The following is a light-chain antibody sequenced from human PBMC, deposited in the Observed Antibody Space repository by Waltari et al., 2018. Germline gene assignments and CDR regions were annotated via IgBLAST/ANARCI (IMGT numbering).Light chain of an antibody. CDR3: MQGTHWPPVT. J-gene: IGKJ5*01. Sequence: DVVMHKSPLSLSVTLGQPASISCRSRQSLVYNDGNIYLLWFHQRPGQSPRRLIYKVSNRDFGVPDRFSGSGSDTDFTLKISRVEAEDVGVYYCMQGTHWPPVTFGQGTRLGI. CDR2: KVS. V-gene: IGKV2-30*01. CDR1: QSLVYNDGNIY.